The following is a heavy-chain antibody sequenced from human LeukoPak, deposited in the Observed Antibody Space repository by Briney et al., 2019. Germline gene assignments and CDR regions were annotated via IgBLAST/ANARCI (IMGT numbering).Heavy chain of an antibody. V-gene: IGHV3-53*01. J-gene: IGHJ4*02. Sequence: GGSLRLSCAASGFTFSSSYMSWVRQAPGKGLEWVSVIYRDGTTYYADSVKGRFTISRDNSKNTLYLQMNSLRAEDTAVYYCARAYSSSWYFGYWGQGTLVTVSS. CDR2: IYRDGTT. CDR3: ARAYSSSWYFGY. D-gene: IGHD6-13*01. CDR1: GFTFSSSY.